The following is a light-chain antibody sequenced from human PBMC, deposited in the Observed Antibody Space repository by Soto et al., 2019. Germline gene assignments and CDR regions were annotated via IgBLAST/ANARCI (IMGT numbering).Light chain of an antibody. CDR2: DVS. CDR1: SSDVGAYNY. V-gene: IGLV2-11*01. J-gene: IGLJ1*01. Sequence: QSVLTQPRSVSGSPGQSVTISCTGTSSDVGAYNYVSWYQQHPGKAPKVMIYDVSKRPSGVPDSFSGSKSGTTASLTISGLQADDEADYYCCSYAGSYNYVFGSGTKLTVL. CDR3: CSYAGSYNYV.